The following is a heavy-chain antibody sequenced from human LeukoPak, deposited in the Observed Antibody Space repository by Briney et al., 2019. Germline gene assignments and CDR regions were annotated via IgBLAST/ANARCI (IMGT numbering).Heavy chain of an antibody. CDR1: GYSFTYYW. D-gene: IGHD4-17*01. CDR2: IYPGDSDT. V-gene: IGHV5-51*01. Sequence: HGESLKTCSKCSGYSFTYYWIGCVRQMPGKLLGWMGIIYPGDSDTSYSPSFQGHITFSADKSISTVYLQWSSLKASDTAMYYSARLMTTVTIGILGAFDIWGQGTMVTVSS. CDR3: ARLMTTVTIGILGAFDI. J-gene: IGHJ3*02.